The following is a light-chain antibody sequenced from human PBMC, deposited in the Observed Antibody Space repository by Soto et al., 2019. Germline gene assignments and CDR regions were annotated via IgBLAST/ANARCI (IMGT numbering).Light chain of an antibody. CDR3: QQYHDWVT. CDR1: QSVSSN. V-gene: IGKV3D-15*01. J-gene: IGKJ4*01. CDR2: GAS. Sequence: ETVMTQSPGTLSVSPGESATLSCGTRQSVSSNSAWYQQKPGQAPRLLIYGASTRATGIPARFSGSGSGTEFTLTISYLRPEDSAVYFCQQYHDWVTFGGGTRVEI.